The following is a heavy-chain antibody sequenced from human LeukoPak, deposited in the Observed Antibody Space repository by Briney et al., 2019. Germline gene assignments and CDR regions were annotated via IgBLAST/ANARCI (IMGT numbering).Heavy chain of an antibody. CDR3: ARDGRRRYYGSGSSNWFDP. CDR1: GYTFTGYY. D-gene: IGHD3-10*01. V-gene: IGHV1-2*04. CDR2: INPNSGGT. J-gene: IGHJ5*02. Sequence: ASVEVSCKASGYTFTGYYMHWVRQAPGQGLEWMGWINPNSGGTNYAQKFQGWVTMTRDTSISTAYMELSRLRSDDTAVYYCARDGRRRYYGSGSSNWFDPWGQGTLVTVSS.